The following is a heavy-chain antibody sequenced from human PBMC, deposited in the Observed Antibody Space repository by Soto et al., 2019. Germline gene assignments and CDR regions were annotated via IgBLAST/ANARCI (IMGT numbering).Heavy chain of an antibody. Sequence: ASVKVSCKASGGTFSSYAISWVRQAPGQGLEWMGGIIPIFGTANYAQKFQGRVTITADESTSTAYMELSSLRSEDTAVYYCARGAYSGSYSHYSGRRFFDYWGQGTLVTVSS. CDR1: GGTFSSYA. D-gene: IGHD1-26*01. CDR2: IIPIFGTA. J-gene: IGHJ4*02. V-gene: IGHV1-69*13. CDR3: ARGAYSGSYSHYSGRRFFDY.